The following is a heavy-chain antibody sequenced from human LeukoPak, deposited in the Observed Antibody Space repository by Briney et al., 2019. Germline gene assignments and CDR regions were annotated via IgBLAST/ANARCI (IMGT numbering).Heavy chain of an antibody. CDR2: ISGSGGST. D-gene: IGHD5-18*01. Sequence: GGSLRLSCAASGFTFSSSAMSWVRQAPGKGLEWVSSISGSGGSTYYADSVKGRFTISRDNSKNTLYLQMNSLRAEDTAVYFCARGRRSGYSFGFYFDYWGQGTLVTVSS. J-gene: IGHJ4*02. CDR3: ARGRRSGYSFGFYFDY. V-gene: IGHV3-23*01. CDR1: GFTFSSSA.